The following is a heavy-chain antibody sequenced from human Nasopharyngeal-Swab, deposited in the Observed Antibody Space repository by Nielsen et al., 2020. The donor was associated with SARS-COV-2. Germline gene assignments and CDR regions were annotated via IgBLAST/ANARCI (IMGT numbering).Heavy chain of an antibody. CDR2: IYYSRST. V-gene: IGHV4-31*02. J-gene: IGHJ5*02. D-gene: IGHD5-12*01. CDR3: ASSAVVANINGWFDP. Sequence: WIRQPPGKGLEWIGYIYYSRSTYYNPSLKSRVTISVDTSKNQFSLKLSSVTAADTAVYYCASSAVVANINGWFDPWGQGTLVTVSS.